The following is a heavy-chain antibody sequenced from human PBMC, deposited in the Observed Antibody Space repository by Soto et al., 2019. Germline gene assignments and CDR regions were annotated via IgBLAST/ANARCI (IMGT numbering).Heavy chain of an antibody. CDR1: GGTFSSYA. V-gene: IGHV1-69*13. Sequence: GASVKVSCKASGGTFSSYAISWVLQAPGQGLEWMGGIIPIFGTANYAQKFQGRVTITADESKSTLYLQVDSLRPEDAAVYYCARDPKTSGGQHWAFNYFDSWGQGTLVTVSS. CDR2: IIPIFGTA. CDR3: ARDPKTSGGQHWAFNYFDS. J-gene: IGHJ4*02. D-gene: IGHD7-27*01.